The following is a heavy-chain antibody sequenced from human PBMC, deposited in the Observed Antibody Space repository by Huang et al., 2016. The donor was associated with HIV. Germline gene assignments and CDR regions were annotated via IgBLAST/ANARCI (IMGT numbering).Heavy chain of an antibody. D-gene: IGHD2-2*01. V-gene: IGHV3-7*01. J-gene: IGHJ5*02. Sequence: EVQLVESGGGLVQPGGSLRLSCAASGFTFSSYGMSWVRQAPGKGLEWGANIKQDGSEKYYVDSVKGRFTISRDNAKNSLYLQMNSLRAEDTAVYYCARPSTWGQGTLVTVSS. CDR1: GFTFSSYG. CDR2: IKQDGSEK. CDR3: ARPST.